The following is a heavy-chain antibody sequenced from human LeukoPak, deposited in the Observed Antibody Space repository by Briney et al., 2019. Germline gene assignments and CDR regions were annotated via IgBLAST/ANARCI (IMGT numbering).Heavy chain of an antibody. J-gene: IGHJ4*02. CDR3: AKEGADYDISYYFDY. V-gene: IGHV3-23*01. Sequence: GSLLLSCAAAGVTFSSYAMSWVRRAPGKGLEWVSAISGGGGSTYYADSVKGRFTISRDNSKNTLYLQMNSPRAEDTAVYYCAKEGADYDISYYFDYWGQGTLVTVSS. CDR1: GVTFSSYA. D-gene: IGHD3-9*01. CDR2: ISGGGGST.